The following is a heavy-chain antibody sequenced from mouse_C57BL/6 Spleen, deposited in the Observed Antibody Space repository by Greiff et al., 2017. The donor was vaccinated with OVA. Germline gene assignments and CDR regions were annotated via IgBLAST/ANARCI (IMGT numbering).Heavy chain of an antibody. CDR3: ALLLRYPFDY. CDR1: GYSFTSYY. V-gene: IGHV1-66*01. CDR2: IYPGSGNT. Sequence: VQLQQSGPELVKPGASVKISCKASGYSFTSYYIHWVKQRPGQGLEWIGWIYPGSGNTKYNEKFKGKATLTADTSSSTAYMQLSSLTSEDSAVYYCALLLRYPFDYWGQGTTLTVSS. J-gene: IGHJ2*01. D-gene: IGHD1-1*01.